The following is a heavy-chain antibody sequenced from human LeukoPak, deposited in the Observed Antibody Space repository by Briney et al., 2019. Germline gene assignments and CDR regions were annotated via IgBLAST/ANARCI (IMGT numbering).Heavy chain of an antibody. CDR3: ARGGLIRRQDIVVVPAATVPHFSY. CDR1: GGSFSGYY. J-gene: IGHJ4*02. Sequence: SETLSLTCAVYGGSFSGYYWSWIRQPPGKGLEWIGEINHSGSTNYNPSLKSRVTISVDTSKNQFSLKLSSVTAADTAVYYCARGGLIRRQDIVVVPAATVPHFSYWGQGTLVTVSS. V-gene: IGHV4-34*01. D-gene: IGHD2-2*01. CDR2: INHSGST.